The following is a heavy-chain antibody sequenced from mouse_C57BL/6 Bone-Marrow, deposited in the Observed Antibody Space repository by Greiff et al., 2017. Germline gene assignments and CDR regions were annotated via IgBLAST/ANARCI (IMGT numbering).Heavy chain of an antibody. CDR1: GYTFTDYE. J-gene: IGHJ1*03. Sequence: QVQLQQSGAELVRPGASVTLSCKASGYTFTDYEMHWVQQTPVHGLEWIGAIDPETGGTAYNQKFKGKATLTADKSSSTAYMELRSLTSEDSAVYYCTIYYYCPNWYFDVWGTGTTVTVSS. D-gene: IGHD1-1*01. CDR2: IDPETGGT. V-gene: IGHV1-15*01. CDR3: TIYYYCPNWYFDV.